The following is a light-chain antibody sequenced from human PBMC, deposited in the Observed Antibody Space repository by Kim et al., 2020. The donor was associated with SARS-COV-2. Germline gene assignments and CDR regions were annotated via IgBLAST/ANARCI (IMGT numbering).Light chain of an antibody. V-gene: IGKV1-39*01. Sequence: DIQMTQSPSSLSASVGDIVTITCRASQSISSYLNWYQQKPGKAPKLLIYAASSLQSGVPSRFSGSGSGTDFTLTISSLQPEDFATYYCQQSYSTPWTFGQGTKVEI. CDR3: QQSYSTPWT. CDR2: AAS. J-gene: IGKJ1*01. CDR1: QSISSY.